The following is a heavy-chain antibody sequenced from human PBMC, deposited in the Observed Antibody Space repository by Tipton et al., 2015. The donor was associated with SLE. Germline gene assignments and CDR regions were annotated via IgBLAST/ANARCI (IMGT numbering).Heavy chain of an antibody. J-gene: IGHJ2*01. CDR2: ISGSGFRS. CDR1: EFTFSGYA. V-gene: IGHV3-23*01. D-gene: IGHD5-12*01. Sequence: SLRLSCVGSEFTFSGYAMSWIRQAPGKGLEWVSGISGSGFRSYYTDSVRGRFTISRDNSKNTLYLEMNSLGAEDTAVYYCAKDFQVDGPSAGYFDLWGRGTLVTVSS. CDR3: AKDFQVDGPSAGYFDL.